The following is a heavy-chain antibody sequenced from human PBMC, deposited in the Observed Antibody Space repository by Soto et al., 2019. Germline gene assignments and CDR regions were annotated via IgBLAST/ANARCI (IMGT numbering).Heavy chain of an antibody. J-gene: IGHJ6*03. V-gene: IGHV1-8*01. Sequence: ASVKVSCKASGYTFTSYDINWVRQATGQGLEWMGWMNPNSGNTGYAQKFQGRVTVTRNTSISTAYMELSSLRSEDTAVYYCARGSIGTMVRGLYYMDVWGKGTTVTVSS. D-gene: IGHD3-10*01. CDR2: MNPNSGNT. CDR3: ARGSIGTMVRGLYYMDV. CDR1: GYTFTSYD.